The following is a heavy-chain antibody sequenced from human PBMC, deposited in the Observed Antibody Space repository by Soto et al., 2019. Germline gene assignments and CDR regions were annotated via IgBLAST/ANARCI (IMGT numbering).Heavy chain of an antibody. Sequence: GGSLRLSCAASGFAVSGKYMTWVRQAPGKGLEWVSLIQSGGTTYYADSVKGRFTISRDTSENTLHLQMDSLRVEDTAVYYCARVIVGAAYDYWGQGTLVTVSS. D-gene: IGHD1-26*01. J-gene: IGHJ4*02. V-gene: IGHV3-66*01. CDR2: IQSGGTT. CDR3: ARVIVGAAYDY. CDR1: GFAVSGKY.